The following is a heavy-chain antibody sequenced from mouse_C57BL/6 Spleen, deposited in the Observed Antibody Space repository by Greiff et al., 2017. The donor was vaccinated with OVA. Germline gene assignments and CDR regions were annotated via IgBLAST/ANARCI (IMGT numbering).Heavy chain of an antibody. CDR1: GYAFSSSW. D-gene: IGHD1-1*01. CDR2: IYPGDGDT. J-gene: IGHJ2*01. Sequence: VQLQQSGPELVKPGASVKISCKASGYAFSSSWMNWVKQRPGKGLEWIGRIYPGDGDTNYNGKFKGKATLTADKSSRTAYMQLSSLTSEDSAVYFCARGNGSNFDYWGQGTTLTVSS. CDR3: ARGNGSNFDY. V-gene: IGHV1-82*01.